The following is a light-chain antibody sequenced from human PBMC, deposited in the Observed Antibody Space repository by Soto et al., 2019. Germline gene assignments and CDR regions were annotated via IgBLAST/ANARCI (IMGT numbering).Light chain of an antibody. CDR1: QSVLYSSNNKNF. J-gene: IGKJ2*01. CDR2: WAS. V-gene: IGKV4-1*01. CDR3: QQYCRSPFT. Sequence: DIVMAQSPDSLAVSLGERATINCKSSQSVLYSSNNKNFLAWYQRKPGQPPKLLIYWASTRESGVPDRFSGGGSGTEFNLTISNLRAEDVALYYCQQYCRSPFTFGQGTKLQIK.